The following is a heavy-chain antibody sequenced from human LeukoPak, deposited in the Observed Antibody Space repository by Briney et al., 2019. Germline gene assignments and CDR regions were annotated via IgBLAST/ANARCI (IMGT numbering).Heavy chain of an antibody. J-gene: IGHJ4*02. V-gene: IGHV4-59*01. CDR2: INYSGST. CDR3: AREGRQDYVYFDH. Sequence: PSETLSLTCTVSGGSISSYYWSWIRQPPGKGLEWIGYINYSGSTNYNPSLKSRVTMSVDTSKNQFSLKLSSVTAADTAMYYCAREGRQDYVYFDHWVQGSLVTVSS. D-gene: IGHD4-17*01. CDR1: GGSISSYY.